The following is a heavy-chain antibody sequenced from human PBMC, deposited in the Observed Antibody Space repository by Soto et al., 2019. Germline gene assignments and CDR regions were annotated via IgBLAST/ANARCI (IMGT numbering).Heavy chain of an antibody. V-gene: IGHV4-59*01. J-gene: IGHJ3*02. Sequence: SETLSLTCTVSGGSISSYYWSWIRQPPGKGLEWIGYIYYSGSTNYNPSLKSRATISVDTSKNQFSLKLSSVTAADTAVYYCERVKAVPDAFDIWGQXPMVTVSS. CDR2: IYYSGST. CDR1: GGSISSYY. D-gene: IGHD6-19*01. CDR3: ERVKAVPDAFDI.